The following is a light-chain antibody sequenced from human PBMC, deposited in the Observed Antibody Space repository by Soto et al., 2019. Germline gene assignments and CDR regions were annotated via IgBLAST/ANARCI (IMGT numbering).Light chain of an antibody. CDR3: QQYSISYT. V-gene: IGKV3-20*01. CDR2: GVS. Sequence: EIVLTQSPGTLSLSPGERATLSCRASQTINSGLAWYQHKRGQAPRLLIYGVSVRAIGIPDRFGGSGSGTDFTLTISRLEPEDFAVYYCQQYSISYTFGQGTKLEIK. CDR1: QTINSG. J-gene: IGKJ2*01.